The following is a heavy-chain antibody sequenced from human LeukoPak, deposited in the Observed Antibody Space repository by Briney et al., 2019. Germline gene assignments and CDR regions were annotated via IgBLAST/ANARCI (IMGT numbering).Heavy chain of an antibody. CDR3: ARYSGYDSTFDY. CDR2: IYRGGST. J-gene: IGHJ4*02. CDR1: GFTVSSNY. D-gene: IGHD5-12*01. V-gene: IGHV3-53*01. Sequence: PGGSLRLSCAASGFTVSSNYMSWVRQAPGKGLEWVSVIYRGGSTYYADSVKGRFTISRDNSKNTLYLQMNSLRAEDTAVYYCARYSGYDSTFDYWGQGTLVTVSS.